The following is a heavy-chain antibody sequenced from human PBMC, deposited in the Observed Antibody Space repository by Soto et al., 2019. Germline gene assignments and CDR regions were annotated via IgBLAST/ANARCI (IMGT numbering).Heavy chain of an antibody. CDR1: GFTFSSYG. CDR2: IWYDGSNK. J-gene: IGHJ5*02. Sequence: QVQLVESGGGVVQPGRSLRLSCATSGFTFSSYGMHWVRQAPGKGLEWVAVIWYDGSNKYYADSVKGRFTISRDNSKNTLYLQMNSLRAEDTAVYYCASWRLQGFDPWGQGTLVTVSS. D-gene: IGHD4-4*01. V-gene: IGHV3-33*01. CDR3: ASWRLQGFDP.